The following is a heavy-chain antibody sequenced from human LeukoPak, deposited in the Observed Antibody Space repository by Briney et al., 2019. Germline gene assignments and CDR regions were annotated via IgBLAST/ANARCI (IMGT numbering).Heavy chain of an antibody. V-gene: IGHV3-30*04. CDR1: GFTFRSFA. Sequence: GGSLRLSCAASGFTFRSFAMHWVRQAPGKGLEWVAIISHDGSDKYYADSVKGRFTISRDNSKNTLHLQMYSLRAEDTAVYYCVQRGGLDYWGQGTLVTVSS. CDR3: VQRGGLDY. J-gene: IGHJ4*02. D-gene: IGHD3-16*01. CDR2: ISHDGSDK.